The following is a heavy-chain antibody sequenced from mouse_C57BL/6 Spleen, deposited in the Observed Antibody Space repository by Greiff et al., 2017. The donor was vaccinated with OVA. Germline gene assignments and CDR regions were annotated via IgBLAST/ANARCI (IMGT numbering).Heavy chain of an antibody. D-gene: IGHD1-1*01. CDR2: IDPSDSYT. V-gene: IGHV1-59*01. J-gene: IGHJ1*03. Sequence: QVQLQQPGAELVRPGTSVKLSCKASGYTFTSYWMHWVKQRPGQGLEWIGVIDPSDSYTNYNQKFKGKATLTVDTSSSTAYMQRSSLTSEDSAVYYCARWGTVVANWDFDVWGTGTTVTGSS. CDR3: ARWGTVVANWDFDV. CDR1: GYTFTSYW.